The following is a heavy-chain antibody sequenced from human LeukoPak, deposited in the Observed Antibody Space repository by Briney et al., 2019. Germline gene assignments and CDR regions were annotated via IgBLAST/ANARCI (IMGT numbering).Heavy chain of an antibody. D-gene: IGHD3-9*01. CDR1: GGSISSYY. V-gene: IGHV4-59*01. CDR2: IYYSGST. Sequence: SETLSLTCTVSGGSISSYYWSWIRQPPGKGLEWVGYIYYSGSTNYNPSLKSRVTISVDTSKNQFSLKLSSVTAADTAVYYCARGRYFDWLWDFDYWGQGTLVTVSS. CDR3: ARGRYFDWLWDFDY. J-gene: IGHJ4*02.